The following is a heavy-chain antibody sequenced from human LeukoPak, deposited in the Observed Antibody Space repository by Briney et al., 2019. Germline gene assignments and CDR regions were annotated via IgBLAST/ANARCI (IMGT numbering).Heavy chain of an antibody. V-gene: IGHV3-48*03. Sequence: GGSLRLSCAASGFTFSSHGMNWVRQAPGKGLEWVSYISSSGSTIYYADSVKGRFTISRDNAKNSLYLQMNSLRAEDTAVYYCAELGITMIGGVWGKGTTVTVSS. CDR1: GFTFSSHG. J-gene: IGHJ6*04. D-gene: IGHD3-10*02. CDR2: ISSSGSTI. CDR3: AELGITMIGGV.